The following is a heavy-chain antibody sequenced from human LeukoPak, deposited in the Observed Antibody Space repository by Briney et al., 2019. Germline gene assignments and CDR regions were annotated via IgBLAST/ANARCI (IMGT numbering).Heavy chain of an antibody. Sequence: GGSLRLSCAASGFTVSSNYMSWVRQAPGKGLEWVSVIYSGGSTYYADSVKGRFTISRDNSKNTLYLQMNSLRAEDTAVYYCARAGYYDSSGPSRAFDIWGQGTMVTVSS. J-gene: IGHJ3*02. CDR1: GFTVSSNY. D-gene: IGHD3-22*01. V-gene: IGHV3-53*01. CDR3: ARAGYYDSSGPSRAFDI. CDR2: IYSGGST.